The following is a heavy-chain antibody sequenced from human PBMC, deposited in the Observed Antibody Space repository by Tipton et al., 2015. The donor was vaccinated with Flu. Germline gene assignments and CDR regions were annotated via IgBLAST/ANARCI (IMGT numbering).Heavy chain of an antibody. CDR1: GGSISSENFY. D-gene: IGHD6-19*01. V-gene: IGHV4-61*02. J-gene: IGHJ4*02. CDR2: IYSSGST. CDR3: ARDLSAVAGSYFDY. Sequence: TLSLTCIVSGGSISSENFYWTWIRQPAGKGLEWIGRIYSSGSTDYNPSLKSRVTMSVDTSKNQFSLKLSSVTAADTAVYHCARDLSAVAGSYFDYWGQGTLVTVSS.